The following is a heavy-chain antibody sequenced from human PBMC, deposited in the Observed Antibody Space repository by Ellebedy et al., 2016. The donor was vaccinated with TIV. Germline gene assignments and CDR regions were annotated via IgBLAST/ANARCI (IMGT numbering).Heavy chain of an antibody. CDR1: GYTFTGYY. CDR3: ARTVLLWFGEAPPNDY. CDR2: INPNSGGT. J-gene: IGHJ4*02. Sequence: ASVKVSCXASGYTFTGYYMHWVRQAPGQGLEWMGWINPNSGGTNYAQKFQGRVTMTRDTSISTAYMELSRLRSDDTAVYYCARTVLLWFGEAPPNDYWGQGTLVTVSS. V-gene: IGHV1-2*02. D-gene: IGHD3-10*01.